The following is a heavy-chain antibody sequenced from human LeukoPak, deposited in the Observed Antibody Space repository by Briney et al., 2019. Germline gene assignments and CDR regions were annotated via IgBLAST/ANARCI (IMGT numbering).Heavy chain of an antibody. V-gene: IGHV3-53*01. CDR2: IYSGGST. J-gene: IGHJ4*02. Sequence: PGGSLRLSCAASGFTVSGNYMNWVRQAPGKGLEWVSVIYSGGSTYYADSVKGRFTISRDNSKNTLYLQMNSLRAEDTAVYYCARYLEAVAGRYFDYWGQGTLVTVSS. CDR1: GFTVSGNY. D-gene: IGHD6-19*01. CDR3: ARYLEAVAGRYFDY.